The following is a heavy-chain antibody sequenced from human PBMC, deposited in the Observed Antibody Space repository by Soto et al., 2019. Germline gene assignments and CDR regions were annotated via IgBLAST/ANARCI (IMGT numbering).Heavy chain of an antibody. D-gene: IGHD5-18*01. J-gene: IGHJ6*03. CDR3: ARASFHSYGFSDYYYMDV. Sequence: EVQLVESGGGLVQPGGSLRLSCAASGFTFSSYWMSWVRQAPGKGLEWVANIKQDGSEKYYVDSVKGRFTISRDNAKNSLYLQMNSPRAEDTAVYYCARASFHSYGFSDYYYMDVWGKGTTVTVSS. CDR1: GFTFSSYW. V-gene: IGHV3-7*01. CDR2: IKQDGSEK.